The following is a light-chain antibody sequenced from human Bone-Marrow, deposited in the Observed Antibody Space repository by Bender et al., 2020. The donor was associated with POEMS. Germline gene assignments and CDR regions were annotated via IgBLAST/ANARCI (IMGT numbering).Light chain of an antibody. CDR3: CSVATSGAYV. CDR1: TSDVGSSKY. CDR2: EGT. Sequence: QSALTQPASVSGSPGQSITISCTGTTSDVGSSKYVFWYQQYPGKAPRLMIYEGTERPSGVSSRFSASKSDNTASLTISGLQAEYEADYYCCSVATSGAYVFGTGTKVTV. V-gene: IGLV2-23*01. J-gene: IGLJ1*01.